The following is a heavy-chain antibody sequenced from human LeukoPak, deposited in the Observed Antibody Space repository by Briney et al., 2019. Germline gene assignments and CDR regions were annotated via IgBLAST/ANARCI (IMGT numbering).Heavy chain of an antibody. CDR3: ATDRDYSNTERGFDY. D-gene: IGHD4-11*01. CDR2: INPNSGET. CDR1: GYTFTDYY. V-gene: IGHV1-2*02. Sequence: ASVTVSCMTSGYTFTDYYIHWVRQAPGQGVEWMGWINPNSGETNSAQKFQGRVTMTGDTAIRTAYMPLSRLTSDDTAVYYCATDRDYSNTERGFDYWGQGTLVTVSS. J-gene: IGHJ4*02.